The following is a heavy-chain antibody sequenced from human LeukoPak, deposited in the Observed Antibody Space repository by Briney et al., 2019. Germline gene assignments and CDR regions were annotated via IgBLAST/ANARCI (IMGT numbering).Heavy chain of an antibody. V-gene: IGHV3-21*01. CDR2: ISSSSSYI. Sequence: PGGSLRLSCAASGFTFSSYSMNWARQAPGKGLEWVSSISSSSSYIYYADSVKGRFTISRDNAKNSLYLQMNSLRAEDTAVYYCARAPSSSNDYWGQGTLVTVSS. CDR1: GFTFSSYS. D-gene: IGHD6-6*01. CDR3: ARAPSSSNDY. J-gene: IGHJ4*02.